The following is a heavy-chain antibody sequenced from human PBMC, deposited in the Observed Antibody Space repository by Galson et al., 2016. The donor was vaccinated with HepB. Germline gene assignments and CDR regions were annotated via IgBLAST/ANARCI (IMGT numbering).Heavy chain of an antibody. D-gene: IGHD3-22*01. CDR3: ARADYYVSSGYFGAFDI. Sequence: SVKVSCKASGYTFTTYGITWVRQAPGQGLEWVGRISAYNGNTNYAQKLQGRVTMTTDTSTSTAYMELRSLRSDDTAVYFCARADYYVSSGYFGAFDIWGQGTMVTVSS. J-gene: IGHJ3*02. V-gene: IGHV1-18*01. CDR2: ISAYNGNT. CDR1: GYTFTTYG.